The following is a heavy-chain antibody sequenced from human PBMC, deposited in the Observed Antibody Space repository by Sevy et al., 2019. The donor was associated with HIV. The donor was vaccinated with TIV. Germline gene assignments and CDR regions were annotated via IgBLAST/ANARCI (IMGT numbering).Heavy chain of an antibody. Sequence: ASVKVSCKVSGYTLTELSMHWVRQAPGKGLEWMGGFDPEDGETIYAQKFQGRVTMTEDTSTDTAHMELSSLGSEDTAVYYCATGEYSSSWYVIDYWGQGTLVTVSS. V-gene: IGHV1-24*01. J-gene: IGHJ4*02. CDR3: ATGEYSSSWYVIDY. CDR1: GYTLTELS. CDR2: FDPEDGET. D-gene: IGHD6-13*01.